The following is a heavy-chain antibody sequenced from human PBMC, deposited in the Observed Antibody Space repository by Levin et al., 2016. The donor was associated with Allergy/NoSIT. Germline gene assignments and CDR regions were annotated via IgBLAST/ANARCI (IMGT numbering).Heavy chain of an antibody. Sequence: SETLSLTCTVSGGSISSSSYYWGWIRQPPGKGLEWIGSIYYSGSTYYNPSLKSRVTISVDTSKNQFSLKLSSVTAADTAVYYCARYSSSFNWFDPWGQGTLVTVSS. CDR1: GGSISSSSYY. CDR2: IYYSGST. V-gene: IGHV4-39*01. J-gene: IGHJ5*02. D-gene: IGHD6-6*01. CDR3: ARYSSSFNWFDP.